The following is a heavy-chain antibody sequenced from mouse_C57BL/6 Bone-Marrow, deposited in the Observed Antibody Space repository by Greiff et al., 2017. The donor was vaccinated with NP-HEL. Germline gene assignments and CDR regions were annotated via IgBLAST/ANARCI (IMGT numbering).Heavy chain of an antibody. CDR3: ATTMVTTWDY. J-gene: IGHJ2*01. CDR2: IYPGIGSP. CDR1: GYTFTSYW. D-gene: IGHD2-2*01. Sequence: VQLQQPGAELVKPGASVKMSCKASGYTFTSYWITWVKQRPGQGLEWIGVIYPGIGSPTSNEKFKSKATLTVDTSSSTAYMQLSSLTSEDSAVYYCATTMVTTWDYWGQGTTLTVSS. V-gene: IGHV1-55*01.